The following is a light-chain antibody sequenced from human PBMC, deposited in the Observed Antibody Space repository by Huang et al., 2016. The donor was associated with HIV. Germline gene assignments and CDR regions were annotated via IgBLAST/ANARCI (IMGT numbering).Light chain of an antibody. CDR2: AAS. CDR3: QKDNSAPLT. J-gene: IGKJ4*01. CDR1: QGSSNY. V-gene: IGKV1-27*01. Sequence: DIQMTQSPSSLSASVGDRVTIPCRASQGSSNYLAWYQQKPGKVPKLLFYAASTLKSGVPSWFSGSGSGTDFTLTISSLQPEDVATYYCQKDNSAPLTFGGGTKVEIK.